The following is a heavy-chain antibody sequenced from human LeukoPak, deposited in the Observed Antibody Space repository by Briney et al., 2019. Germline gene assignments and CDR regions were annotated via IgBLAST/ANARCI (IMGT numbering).Heavy chain of an antibody. CDR1: GDSISSSNW. V-gene: IGHV4-4*02. CDR2: IYHSGNT. J-gene: IGHJ4*02. CDR3: ARNGGNSDFDY. D-gene: IGHD4-23*01. Sequence: NSSETLSLTCAVSGDSISSSNWWTWVRQPPGKGLEWIGEIYHSGNTNYNPSLKSRVTMSVDKSKNQFSLNLNSVTAADTAVYYCARNGGNSDFDYWGQGTLVTVSS.